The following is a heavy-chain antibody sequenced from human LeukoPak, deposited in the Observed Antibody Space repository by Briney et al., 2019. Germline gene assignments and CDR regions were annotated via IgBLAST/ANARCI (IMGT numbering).Heavy chain of an antibody. CDR2: ISDSGDNT. CDR1: GFTFSSYA. V-gene: IGHV3-23*01. D-gene: IGHD3-3*01. J-gene: IGHJ4*02. CDR3: AKANSITIFGVISPVDY. Sequence: GGSLRLSCAASGFTFSSYAMSWVRQAPGKGLEWVSTISDSGDNTYYADSVKGRFTISRDNSKNTLYLQMNSLRAEDTAVYYCAKANSITIFGVISPVDYWGQGTLVTVSS.